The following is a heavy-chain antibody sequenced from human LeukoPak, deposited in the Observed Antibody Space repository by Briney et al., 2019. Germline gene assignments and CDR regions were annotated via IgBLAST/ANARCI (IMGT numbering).Heavy chain of an antibody. V-gene: IGHV4-59*12. J-gene: IGHJ4*02. CDR1: GGSISSYY. CDR2: IYYSGST. D-gene: IGHD2/OR15-2a*01. CDR3: ARDVRRSLFDY. Sequence: SETLSLTCTVSGGSISSYYWSWIRQPPGKGLEWIGSIYYSGSTYYNPSLKSRVTISVDTSKNQFSLKLSSVTAADTAVYYCARDVRRSLFDYWGQGTLVTVSS.